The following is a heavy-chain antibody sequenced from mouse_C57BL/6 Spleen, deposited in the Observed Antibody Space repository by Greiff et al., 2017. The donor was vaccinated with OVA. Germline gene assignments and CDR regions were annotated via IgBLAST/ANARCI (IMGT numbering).Heavy chain of an antibody. V-gene: IGHV14-2*01. CDR3: ARDYYGSSDGYAMDD. J-gene: IGHJ4*01. CDR2: IDPEDGDT. Sequence: VQLQQSGAELVKPGASVKLSCTASGFTIKDYYMHWVKQRTEQGLEWIGRIDPEDGDTKYAPKFQGKATLTADTSSNTAYMQLSSLTSEDTAVYYCARDYYGSSDGYAMDDWGQGTSVTVSS. D-gene: IGHD1-1*01. CDR1: GFTIKDYY.